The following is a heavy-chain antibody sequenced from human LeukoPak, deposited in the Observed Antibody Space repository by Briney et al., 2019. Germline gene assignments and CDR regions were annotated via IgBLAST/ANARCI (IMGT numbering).Heavy chain of an antibody. CDR3: AKDGGCSGGSCYTLLWAFDI. CDR2: ISYDGSNK. D-gene: IGHD2-15*01. V-gene: IGHV3-30*18. Sequence: GGSLRLSCAASGFTFSSYGMHWVRQAPGKGLEWVAVISYDGSNKYYADSVKGRFTISRDNSKNTLYLQMNSLRAEDTAVYYCAKDGGCSGGSCYTLLWAFDIWGQGTMVTVSS. J-gene: IGHJ3*02. CDR1: GFTFSSYG.